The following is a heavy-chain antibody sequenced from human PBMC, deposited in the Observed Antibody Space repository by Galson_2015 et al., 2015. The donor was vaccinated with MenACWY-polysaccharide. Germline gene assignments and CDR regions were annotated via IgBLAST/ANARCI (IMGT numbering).Heavy chain of an antibody. CDR3: ARSGKDFGVVIRAFEI. J-gene: IGHJ3*02. CDR2: SGSGGST. D-gene: IGHD3-3*01. Sequence: SGSGGSTYYADSVKGRFTISRDNAKNSLYLQMNSLRAEDTAVYYCARSGKDFGVVIRAFEIWGQGTMVTVSS. V-gene: IGHV3-11*04.